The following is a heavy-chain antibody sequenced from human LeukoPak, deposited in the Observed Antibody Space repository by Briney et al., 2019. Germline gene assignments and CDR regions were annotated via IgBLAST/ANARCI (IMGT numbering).Heavy chain of an antibody. Sequence: ASETLSLTCTVSGGSISSYYWSWIRQPPGKGLEWIGYIYYSGSTNHKPSLKSRVTISVDTSKNQFSLKLTSVTAADTAVYYCARLRGIGNFDYWGQGTLVTVSS. D-gene: IGHD3-16*01. CDR2: IYYSGST. CDR3: ARLRGIGNFDY. CDR1: GGSISSYY. J-gene: IGHJ4*02. V-gene: IGHV4-59*01.